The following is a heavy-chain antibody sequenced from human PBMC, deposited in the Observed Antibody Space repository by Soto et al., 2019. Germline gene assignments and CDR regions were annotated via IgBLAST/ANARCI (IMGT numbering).Heavy chain of an antibody. CDR1: GFTFSSYA. J-gene: IGHJ4*02. CDR2: ISGSGGST. V-gene: IGHV3-23*01. CDR3: AKGGYCSGGRCNLAYSY. Sequence: EVQLLESGGGLVQPGGSLRLSCAASGFTFSSYAMSWVRQAPGKGLEWVAAISGSGGSTYYADSVKGRFTFSSDNSKNTLYLQMNGLRAEDTAVYYCAKGGYCSGGRCNLAYSYWGQGTLVTVSS. D-gene: IGHD2-15*01.